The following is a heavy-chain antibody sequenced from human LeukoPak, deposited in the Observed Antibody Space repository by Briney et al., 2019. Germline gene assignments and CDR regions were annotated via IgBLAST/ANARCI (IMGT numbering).Heavy chain of an antibody. Sequence: SVKVSCKASGFTFTSSAVQWVRQARGQRLEWIGWIVVGSGNTNYAQKFQERVTITRDMSTSTAYMELSSLRSEDTAVYYCAADLQTSSSWYVAVAGTGYWGQGTLVTVSS. CDR2: IVVGSGNT. D-gene: IGHD6-19*01. V-gene: IGHV1-58*01. J-gene: IGHJ4*02. CDR1: GFTFTSSA. CDR3: AADLQTSSSWYVAVAGTGY.